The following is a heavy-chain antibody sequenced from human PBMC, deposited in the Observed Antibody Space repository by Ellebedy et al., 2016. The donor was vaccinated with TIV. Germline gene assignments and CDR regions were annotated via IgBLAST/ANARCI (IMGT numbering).Heavy chain of an antibody. D-gene: IGHD5-18*01. J-gene: IGHJ2*01. Sequence: PGGSLRLSCAASGFTFRTYAMHWVRQAPGKGLEWVAFLWYDGSNQHYADSVKGRFTISRDNSKNTVSLQVNSLRPDDTAVYFCAKEPQIHASPWYFDLWGRGTLVTVSS. CDR1: GFTFRTYA. V-gene: IGHV3-30*02. CDR3: AKEPQIHASPWYFDL. CDR2: LWYDGSNQ.